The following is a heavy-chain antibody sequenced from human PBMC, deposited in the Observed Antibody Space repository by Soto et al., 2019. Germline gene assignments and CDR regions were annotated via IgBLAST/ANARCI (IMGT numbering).Heavy chain of an antibody. J-gene: IGHJ3*02. CDR3: ARDRGYSYGLDAFDI. D-gene: IGHD5-18*01. V-gene: IGHV4-31*03. CDR1: GGSISSGGYY. Sequence: PSETLSLTCTVSGGSISSGGYYWSWIRQHPGKGLEWIGYIYYSGSTYYNPSLKSRVTISVDTSKNQFSLKLSSVTAADTAVYYCARDRGYSYGLDAFDIWGQGTMVIVSS. CDR2: IYYSGST.